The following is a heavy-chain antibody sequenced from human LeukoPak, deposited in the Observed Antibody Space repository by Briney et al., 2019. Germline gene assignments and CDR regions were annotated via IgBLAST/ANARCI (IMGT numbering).Heavy chain of an antibody. CDR3: ARDPDYRGYHYCYYYGMDV. CDR2: ISAYNGNT. CDR1: GGTFSSYA. Sequence: ASVKVSCKASGGTFSSYAISWVRQAPGQGLEWMGWISAYNGNTNYAQKPQGRVTMTTDTSTSTAYMELRSLRSDDTAVYNCARDPDYRGYHYCYYYGMDVWGQGTTVTVSS. J-gene: IGHJ6*02. V-gene: IGHV1-18*01. D-gene: IGHD3-22*01.